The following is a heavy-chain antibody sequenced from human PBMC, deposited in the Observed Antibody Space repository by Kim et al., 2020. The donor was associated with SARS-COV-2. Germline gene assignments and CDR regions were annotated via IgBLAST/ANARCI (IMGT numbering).Heavy chain of an antibody. CDR2: IYSGGST. J-gene: IGHJ5*02. Sequence: GGSLRLSCAASGFTVSSNYMSWVRQAPGKGLEWVSVIYSGGSTYYADSVKGRFTISRDNSKNTLYLQMNSLRAEDTAVYYCARVFSVRGVIWFDPWGQGTLVTVSP. V-gene: IGHV3-53*01. D-gene: IGHD3-10*01. CDR3: ARVFSVRGVIWFDP. CDR1: GFTVSSNY.